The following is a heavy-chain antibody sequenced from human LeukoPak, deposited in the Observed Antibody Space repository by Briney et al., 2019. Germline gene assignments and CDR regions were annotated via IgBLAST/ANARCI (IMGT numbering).Heavy chain of an antibody. V-gene: IGHV3-49*04. J-gene: IGHJ4*02. CDR1: GFTFGDYA. D-gene: IGHD2-2*01. Sequence: LPGGSLRLSYTASGFTFGDYAMSWVRQAPGKGLEWVGFIRSKAYGGTTEYAASVKGRFTISRDDSKSIAYLQMNSLKTEDTAVYYCTRDNLYCSSTSCSIDYWGQGTLVTVSS. CDR2: IRSKAYGGTT. CDR3: TRDNLYCSSTSCSIDY.